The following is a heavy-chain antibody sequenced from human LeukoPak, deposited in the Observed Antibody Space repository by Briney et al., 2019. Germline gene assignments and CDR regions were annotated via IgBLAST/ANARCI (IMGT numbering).Heavy chain of an antibody. J-gene: IGHJ4*02. CDR1: GFTFGDYA. CDR3: TRDLQPVVPAADYYFEY. V-gene: IGHV3-49*04. CDR2: IRSKAYGGTT. Sequence: GGSLRLSCTASGFTFGDYAMSWVRQAPGKGLEWVGFIRSKAYGGTTEYAASVKGRFTISRDDSKSIAYLQMNSLRTEDTAVYYCTRDLQPVVPAADYYFEYWGQGTLVTVSS. D-gene: IGHD2-2*01.